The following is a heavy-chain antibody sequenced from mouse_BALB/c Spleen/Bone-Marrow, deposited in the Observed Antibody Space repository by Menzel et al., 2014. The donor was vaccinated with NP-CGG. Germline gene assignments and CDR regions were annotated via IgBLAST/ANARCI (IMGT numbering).Heavy chain of an antibody. CDR3: TTLARNNFDY. CDR1: GYTFSNYW. CDR2: IYPGNSDT. Sequence: EVQLQQSGTALARPGAAVKMSCKASGYTFSNYWMHWVKQRPGQGLEWIGTIYPGNSDTTYNQNFKGKAKLTAVTSTSTAYMELSSLTNEDSAVYYCTTLARNNFDYWGQGTTLTVSS. D-gene: IGHD3-1*01. V-gene: IGHV1-5*01. J-gene: IGHJ2*01.